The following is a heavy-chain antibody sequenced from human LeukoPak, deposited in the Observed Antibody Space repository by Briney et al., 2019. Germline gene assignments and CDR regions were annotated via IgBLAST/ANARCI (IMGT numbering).Heavy chain of an antibody. D-gene: IGHD1-26*01. CDR1: GGSISSINYY. J-gene: IGHJ4*02. V-gene: IGHV4-39*07. CDR2: IYYTGST. Sequence: SETLSLTCTVSGGSISSINYYWGWIRQPPGKGLEWIGSIYYTGSTDYNPSLKSRVTISIDTSKNQFSLELSSVTAADTAVYYCARAGGVVGATTWNYWGQGTLVTVSS. CDR3: ARAGGVVGATTWNY.